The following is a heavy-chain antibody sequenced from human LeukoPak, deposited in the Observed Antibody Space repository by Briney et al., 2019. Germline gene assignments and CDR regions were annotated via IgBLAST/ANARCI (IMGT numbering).Heavy chain of an antibody. V-gene: IGHV4-59*08. CDR2: IYYTGST. CDR3: ARLCPVEMSTGLAFDI. Sequence: PSETLSLTCTVSGGSIHSYYWSWIRQPPGKGLECIGYIYYTGSTTYSPSLKSRVTISVDTSKNQFSLKLSSVTAADTAVYYCARLCPVEMSTGLAFDIWGQGTMVTVSS. J-gene: IGHJ3*02. CDR1: GGSIHSYY. D-gene: IGHD5-24*01.